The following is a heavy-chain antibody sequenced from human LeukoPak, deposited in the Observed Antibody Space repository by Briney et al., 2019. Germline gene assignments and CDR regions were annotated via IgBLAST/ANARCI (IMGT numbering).Heavy chain of an antibody. Sequence: SETLSLTCTVSGGSVSSGSYYWSWIRQPPGKGLEWIGYIYYSGSTNYSPSLKSRVTISVDTSKNQFSLKLSSVTAADTGVYYCARDPGSAAFDIWGQGTMVTVSS. CDR3: ARDPGSAAFDI. V-gene: IGHV4-61*01. J-gene: IGHJ3*02. CDR1: GGSVSSGSYY. CDR2: IYYSGST.